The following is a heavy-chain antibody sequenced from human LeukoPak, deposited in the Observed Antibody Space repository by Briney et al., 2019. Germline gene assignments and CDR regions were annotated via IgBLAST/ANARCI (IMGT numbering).Heavy chain of an antibody. V-gene: IGHV4-34*01. J-gene: IGHJ4*02. CDR3: ARSYGSGSYGYGLDY. CDR1: GGSFSGYY. D-gene: IGHD3-10*01. CDR2: INHSGST. Sequence: SETLSLTCAVYGGSFSGYYWSWIRQPPGKGLEWIGEINHSGSTNYNPSLKSRVTISVDTSKNQFSLKPSSVTAADTAVYYCARSYGSGSYGYGLDYWGQGTLVTVSS.